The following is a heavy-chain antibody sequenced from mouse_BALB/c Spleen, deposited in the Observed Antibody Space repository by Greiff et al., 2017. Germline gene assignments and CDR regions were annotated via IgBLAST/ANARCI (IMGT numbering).Heavy chain of an antibody. CDR3: ARGYYGIYAMDY. J-gene: IGHJ4*01. CDR2: ISSGSSTI. Sequence: EVKLMESGGGLVQPGGSRKLSCAASGFTFSSFGMHWVRQAPEKGLEWVAYISSGSSTIYYADTVKGRFTISRDNPKNTLFLQMTSLRSEDTAMYYCARGYYGIYAMDYWGQGTSVTVSS. D-gene: IGHD1-2*01. V-gene: IGHV5-17*02. CDR1: GFTFSSFG.